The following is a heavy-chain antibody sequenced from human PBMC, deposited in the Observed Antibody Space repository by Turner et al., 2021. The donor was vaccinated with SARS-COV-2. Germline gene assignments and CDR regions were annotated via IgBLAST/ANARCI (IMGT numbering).Heavy chain of an antibody. Sequence: QVQLQQWGAGVLKPSETLSNTCAAYGGSVSGYNWSWIRQHPGKGLEWFGEINHSGSTYYTPSLKSRVTISVDTSKNQFSLKLSSVTAADTAVYYCARGPSVVAPTSWFDPWGQGTLVTVSS. CDR1: GGSVSGYN. CDR2: INHSGST. CDR3: ARGPSVVAPTSWFDP. V-gene: IGHV4-34*01. D-gene: IGHD2-15*01. J-gene: IGHJ5*02.